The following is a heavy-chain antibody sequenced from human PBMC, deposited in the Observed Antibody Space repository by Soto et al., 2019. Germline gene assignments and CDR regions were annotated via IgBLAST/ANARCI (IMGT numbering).Heavy chain of an antibody. Sequence: QVQLVQSGAEVKKPGSSVKVSCKASGGTFSSYAISWVRQAPGQGLEWMGGIIPIFGTANYAQKFQGRVTITADEPTSTAYMELSSLRSEDTAVYYCGRDRDYSGYEFGGGEFGYWGQGTLVTVSS. J-gene: IGHJ4*02. V-gene: IGHV1-69*12. CDR1: GGTFSSYA. D-gene: IGHD5-12*01. CDR2: IIPIFGTA. CDR3: GRDRDYSGYEFGGGEFGY.